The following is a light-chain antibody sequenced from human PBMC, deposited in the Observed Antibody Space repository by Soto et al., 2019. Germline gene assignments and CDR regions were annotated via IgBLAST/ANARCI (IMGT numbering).Light chain of an antibody. CDR3: QQYNNWPRT. Sequence: EIVMTQSPATLSVSPGERATLSCRASQSVSSNLAWYQQKPDQAPRLLIYGASTRATGIPARFSGSWSGTEFTLTISSLQSEDFAVYYCQQYNNWPRTFGQGTKVEIK. V-gene: IGKV3-15*01. CDR1: QSVSSN. J-gene: IGKJ1*01. CDR2: GAS.